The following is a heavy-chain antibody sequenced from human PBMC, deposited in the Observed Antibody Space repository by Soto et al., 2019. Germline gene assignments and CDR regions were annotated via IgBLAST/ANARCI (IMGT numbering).Heavy chain of an antibody. CDR3: ARATDLEEDI. CDR2: IYHSGST. V-gene: IGHV4-30-2*01. Sequence: SETLSLTCAVSGGSISSGGYSWSWIRQPLGKGLEWIGYIYHSGSTYYNPSLKSRVTISVDRSKNQFSLKLSSVTAADTAVYYCARATDLEEDIWVQATRVTVSS. CDR1: GGSISSGGYS. J-gene: IGHJ3*02.